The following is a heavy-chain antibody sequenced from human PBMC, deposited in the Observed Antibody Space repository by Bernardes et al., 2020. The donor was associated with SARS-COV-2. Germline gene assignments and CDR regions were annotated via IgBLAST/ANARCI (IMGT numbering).Heavy chain of an antibody. Sequence: GGSLRLSCAVSGLTFSNYGMHWVRQAPGKGLEWVAVMSYDGSDKYYADSVKGRFTISRDNSKNTLYLQMLSLRVEDTAVYFCAKERFDWPITWGQGTLVTVSS. CDR3: AKERFDWPIT. CDR1: GLTFSNYG. CDR2: MSYDGSDK. V-gene: IGHV3-30*18. D-gene: IGHD3-9*01. J-gene: IGHJ5*02.